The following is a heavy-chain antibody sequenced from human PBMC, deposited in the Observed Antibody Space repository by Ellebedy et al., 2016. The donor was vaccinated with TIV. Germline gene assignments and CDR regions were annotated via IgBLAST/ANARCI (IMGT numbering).Heavy chain of an antibody. J-gene: IGHJ4*02. CDR2: MNPNSGKT. V-gene: IGHV1-8*01. D-gene: IGHD7-27*01. Sequence: ASVKVSCXASGYTFTSYDMNWVRQATGQGPEWMGWMNPNSGKTGYAQKFQGRVTMTRETSMSTPYLELSNLRSEDTAVYYCARATGTYYVDYWGQGTLVTVSS. CDR3: ARATGTYYVDY. CDR1: GYTFTSYD.